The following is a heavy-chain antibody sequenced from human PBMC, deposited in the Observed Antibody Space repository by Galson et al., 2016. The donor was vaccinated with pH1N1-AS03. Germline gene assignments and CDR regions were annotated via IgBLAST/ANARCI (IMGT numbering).Heavy chain of an antibody. V-gene: IGHV3-23*01. CDR1: GFTFSSYA. CDR3: AKDKEAVADRRGYFFDD. CDR2: IIGAGGVP. Sequence: SLRLSCAASGFTFSSYAMSWVRQAPGKGLEWVASIIGAGGVPYYAGSVKGRFAVSRDTSENTVYLQLDRLRAEDTAVYYCAKDKEAVADRRGYFFDDGGQGTLVTVSS. D-gene: IGHD6-19*01. J-gene: IGHJ4*02.